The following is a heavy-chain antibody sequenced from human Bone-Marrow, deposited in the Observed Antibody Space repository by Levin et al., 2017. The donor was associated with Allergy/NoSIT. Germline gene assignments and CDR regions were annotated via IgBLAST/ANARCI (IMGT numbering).Heavy chain of an antibody. CDR3: TVGYSYGLDF. CDR2: IIPVFGST. CDR1: GGTFNSYP. J-gene: IGHJ4*02. D-gene: IGHD5-18*01. Sequence: SVKVSCKASGGTFNSYPVNWVRQTPGQGLEWVAGIIPVFGSTSFAQRFLDRVSIAADESTGTAYMDLSSLTSEDTAVYYCTVGYSYGLDFWGQGTPVTVSS. V-gene: IGHV1-69*13.